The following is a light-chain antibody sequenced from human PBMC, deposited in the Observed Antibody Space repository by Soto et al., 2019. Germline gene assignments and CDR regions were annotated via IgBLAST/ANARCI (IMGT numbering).Light chain of an antibody. CDR1: QSISSW. V-gene: IGKV1-5*01. CDR3: QHYNSYGT. CDR2: DAS. Sequence: DIQMTQSPSTLSASVGDRVTITCRSSQSISSWLAWYQQKPGKAPKLLIYDASSLESGGPSRFSGSGSGTEFTLTISSLQPDDFATYYCQHYNSYGTFGPWTKLEIK. J-gene: IGKJ1*01.